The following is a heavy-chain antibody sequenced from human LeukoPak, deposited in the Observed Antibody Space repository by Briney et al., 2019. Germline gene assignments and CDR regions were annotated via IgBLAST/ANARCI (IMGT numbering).Heavy chain of an antibody. CDR1: GFTFSSYS. CDR3: ARALFYDSSGYYY. D-gene: IGHD3-22*01. V-gene: IGHV3-48*01. CDR2: ISSSSSTI. J-gene: IGHJ4*02. Sequence: PGGSLRLSCAAPGFTFSSYSMTWVRQAPGKGLEWVSYISSSSSTIYYADSVKGRFTISRDNAKNSLYLQMNSLRAEDTAVYYCARALFYDSSGYYYWGQGTLVTVSS.